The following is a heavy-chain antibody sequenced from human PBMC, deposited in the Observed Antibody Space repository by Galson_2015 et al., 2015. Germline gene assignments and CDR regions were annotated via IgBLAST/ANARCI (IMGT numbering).Heavy chain of an antibody. CDR1: GFTFGDYG. J-gene: IGHJ5*02. V-gene: IGHV3-23*01. CDR2: ISGNGESI. CDR3: AKRAIHGVQNFFDP. D-gene: IGHD1-7*01. Sequence: SLRLSCAASGFTFGDYGMSWVRQAPGKGLEWVSLISGNGESIYYADSVKGRFTISRANAKNTVFLQMDSLRAEDTAVYYCAKRAIHGVQNFFDPWGQGTLVTVSS.